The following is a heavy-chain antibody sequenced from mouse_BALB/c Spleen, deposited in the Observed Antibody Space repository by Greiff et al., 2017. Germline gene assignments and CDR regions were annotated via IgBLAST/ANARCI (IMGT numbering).Heavy chain of an antibody. V-gene: IGHV14-3*02. CDR1: GFNIKDTY. J-gene: IGHJ1*01. Sequence: EVQRVESGAELVKPGASVKLSCTASGFNIKDTYMHWVKQRPEQGLEWIGRIDPANGNTKYDPKFQGKATITADTSSNTAYLQLSSLTSEDTAVYYCARSEVLHWYFDVGGAGTTVTVSS. CDR2: IDPANGNT. CDR3: ARSEVLHWYFDV. D-gene: IGHD2-14*01.